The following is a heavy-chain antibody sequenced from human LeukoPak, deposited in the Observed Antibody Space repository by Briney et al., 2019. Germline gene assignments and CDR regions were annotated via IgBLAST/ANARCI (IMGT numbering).Heavy chain of an antibody. Sequence: GRSLRLSCAASGFTFSNYAMYWVRQAPGKGLEWVAVISYDENNKYYTDSVKGRFTVSRDNAKNSLYLQMNSLRAEDTAMYYCARDLSREWVTDYWGQGTLVTVSS. CDR3: ARDLSREWVTDY. CDR2: ISYDENNK. J-gene: IGHJ4*02. CDR1: GFTFSNYA. D-gene: IGHD3-3*01. V-gene: IGHV3-30-3*01.